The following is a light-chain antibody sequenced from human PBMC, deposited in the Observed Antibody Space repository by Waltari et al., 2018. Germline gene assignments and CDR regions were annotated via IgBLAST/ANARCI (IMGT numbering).Light chain of an antibody. CDR2: KDS. J-gene: IGLJ3*02. V-gene: IGLV3-27*01. Sequence: SYELTQPSSVSVSPGQTARITCSGDVLGRKYARWFQQKPGQAHVLVIYKDSERPSGIPERFSGASSGTTVTLTINGAQVGGEADYYCYAATDNNRVFGGGTKLIVL. CDR3: YAATDNNRV. CDR1: VLGRKY.